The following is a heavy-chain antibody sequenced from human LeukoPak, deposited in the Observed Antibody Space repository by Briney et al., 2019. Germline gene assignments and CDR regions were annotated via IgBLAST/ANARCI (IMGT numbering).Heavy chain of an antibody. D-gene: IGHD1-26*01. CDR2: ISGSGGNT. CDR3: VKDSSHVSGNYDYLDY. CDR1: GFIFSNFA. Sequence: GRSLRLSCAASGFIFSNFAMSWVRQAPGEGLEWVSVISGSGGNTYYADSVKGRFTISRDNSKNTLDLQMNSLRADDTAVYYCVKDSSHVSGNYDYLDYWGQGALVTVSS. J-gene: IGHJ4*02. V-gene: IGHV3-23*01.